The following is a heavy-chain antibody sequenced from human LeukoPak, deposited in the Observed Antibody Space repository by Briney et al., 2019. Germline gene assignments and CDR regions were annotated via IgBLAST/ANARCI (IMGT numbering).Heavy chain of an antibody. D-gene: IGHD5-24*01. CDR2: IKQDGSEK. V-gene: IGHV3-7*01. CDR1: GFTFSSYW. J-gene: IGHJ4*02. CDR3: ARPVNVEMATTVPYFDY. Sequence: PGGSLRLSCAASGFTFSSYWMSWVRQAPGKGLEWVANIKQDGSEKYYVDSVKGRFTISRDNAKNSLYLQMNSLRAEDTAVYYCARPVNVEMATTVPYFDYWGQGTLVTVSS.